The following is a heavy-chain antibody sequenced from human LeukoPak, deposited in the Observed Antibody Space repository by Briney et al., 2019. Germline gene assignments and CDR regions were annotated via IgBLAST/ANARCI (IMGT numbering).Heavy chain of an antibody. CDR1: GFTFSSYS. CDR2: ISSSSSTI. J-gene: IGHJ4*02. D-gene: IGHD2-15*01. V-gene: IGHV3-48*04. CDR3: ARALEGWELLEVYDY. Sequence: GGSLRLSCAASGFTFSSYSMNWVRQAPGKGLEWVSYISSSSSTIYYADSVKGRFTISRDNAKNSLYLQMNSLRAEDTAVYYCARALEGWELLEVYDYWGQGTLVTVSS.